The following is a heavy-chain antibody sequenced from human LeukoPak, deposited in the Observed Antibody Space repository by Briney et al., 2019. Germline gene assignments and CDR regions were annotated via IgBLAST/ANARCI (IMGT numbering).Heavy chain of an antibody. V-gene: IGHV3-11*01. J-gene: IGHJ4*02. CDR2: IGRSTTNT. D-gene: IGHD5-12*01. CDR3: ARTNSGSDF. CDR1: GFTFRDYY. Sequence: GGSLRLSCAASGFTFRDYYMKWIRQAPGEGPEWVSYIGRSTTNTYYADSVKGRFTISRDNAKNSLYLQMNSLRVEDTAVYYCARTNSGSDFWGQGTLVTVSS.